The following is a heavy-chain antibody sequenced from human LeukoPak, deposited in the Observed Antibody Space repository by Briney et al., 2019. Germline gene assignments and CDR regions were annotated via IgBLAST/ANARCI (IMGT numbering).Heavy chain of an antibody. CDR2: IYSGGST. J-gene: IGHJ4*02. CDR1: GFTVSSNY. V-gene: IGHV3-66*01. CDR3: ARDQEMYYFDY. Sequence: GGSLRLSCAASGFTVSSNYMSWVRQAPGKGLEWGSVIYSGGSTYYADSVKGRFTISRDNSKNTLNLQMNSLRAEDTAVYYCARDQEMYYFDYWGQGTLVTVSS.